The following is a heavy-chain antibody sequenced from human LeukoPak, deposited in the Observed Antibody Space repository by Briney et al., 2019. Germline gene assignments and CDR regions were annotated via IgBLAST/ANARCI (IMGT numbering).Heavy chain of an antibody. CDR1: GGSISSSSYY. V-gene: IGHV4-39*07. CDR2: FHFSGST. Sequence: PSETLSLTCTVSGGSISSSSYYWAWIRQPPGKGLEWIGTFHFSGSTYYNPSLKSRVTISVDTSKNQFSLKLSSVTAADTAVYYCARRTPSSSWDIGEYYFDYWGQGTLVTVSS. D-gene: IGHD6-13*01. J-gene: IGHJ4*02. CDR3: ARRTPSSSWDIGEYYFDY.